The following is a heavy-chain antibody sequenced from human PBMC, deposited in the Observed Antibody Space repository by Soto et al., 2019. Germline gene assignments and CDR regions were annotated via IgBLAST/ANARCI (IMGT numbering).Heavy chain of an antibody. CDR3: ARVVMAEGSVSYYYYYGMDV. Sequence: EVQLVESGGGLIQPGGSLRLSCAASGFTVSSNYMSWVRQAPGKGLEWVSVIYSGGSTYYADSVKGRFTISRDNSKNTLYLQMNSLRAEDTAVYYCARVVMAEGSVSYYYYYGMDVWGQGTTVTVSS. J-gene: IGHJ6*02. D-gene: IGHD3-10*01. CDR2: IYSGGST. V-gene: IGHV3-53*01. CDR1: GFTVSSNY.